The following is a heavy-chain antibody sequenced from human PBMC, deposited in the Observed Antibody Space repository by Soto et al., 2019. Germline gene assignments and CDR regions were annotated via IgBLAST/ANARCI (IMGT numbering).Heavy chain of an antibody. D-gene: IGHD5-18*01. CDR2: IIPMFGTA. CDR3: ARGIQLWLRRINTGYSG. V-gene: IGHV1-69*12. J-gene: IGHJ4*02. Sequence: QVQLVQSGAEVKKPESSVKVSCKAPGGTFSTYAISWVRQAPGQGLEWMGGIIPMFGTANYAQRFQDRVKITADEYTTTVNMELSSLRSEATAAYFCARGIQLWLRRINTGYSGWGQGNLVNVS. CDR1: GGTFSTYA.